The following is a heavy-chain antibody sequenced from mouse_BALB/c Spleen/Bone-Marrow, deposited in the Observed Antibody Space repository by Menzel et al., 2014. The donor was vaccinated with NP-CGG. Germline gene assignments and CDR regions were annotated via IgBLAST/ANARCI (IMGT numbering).Heavy chain of an antibody. CDR1: GYAFTDYL. Sequence: VQLVESGDEMARAGTSVKVSCTDSGYAFTDYLPAWLEQRPGQGLEWIGVINPASGSTNQNEKFKDKATLTADTSSNTAYMQLSSLTSDDSAVYFCARYDGDLDYRGQGSTLTVSS. V-gene: IGHV1-54*01. CDR3: ARYDGDLDY. CDR2: INPASGST. D-gene: IGHD2-3*01. J-gene: IGHJ2*01.